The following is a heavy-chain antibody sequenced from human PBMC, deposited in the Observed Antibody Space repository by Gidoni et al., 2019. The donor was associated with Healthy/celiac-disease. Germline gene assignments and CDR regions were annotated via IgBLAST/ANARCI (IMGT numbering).Heavy chain of an antibody. CDR2: MSWNSGSI. CDR3: AKGSLSGLTGGVRLDNWFDP. J-gene: IGHJ5*02. CDR1: GFTFVDYA. V-gene: IGHV3-9*01. Sequence: EVQLVESGGGLVQPGRSLRLSCSASGFTFVDYAMPWVRQAPGKGLEWVSGMSWNSGSIGYADSVKGRFTISRDNAKNSLYLQMNSLRAEDTALYYCAKGSLSGLTGGVRLDNWFDPWGQGTLVTVSS. D-gene: IGHD1-20*01.